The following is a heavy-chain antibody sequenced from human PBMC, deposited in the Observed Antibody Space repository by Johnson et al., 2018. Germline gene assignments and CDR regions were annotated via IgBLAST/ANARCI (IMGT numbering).Heavy chain of an antibody. CDR2: ISSNGGST. Sequence: VQLVQSGGGLVQPGGSLRLSCAASGFTFSSYAMHWVRQAPGKGLEYVSAISSNGGSTNYANSVKGRFTISRDNSKNTLYLQMGSLSAEDMAVYYCARVETAMVTFYYMDVWGKGTTVTVSS. V-gene: IGHV3-64*01. J-gene: IGHJ6*03. D-gene: IGHD5-18*01. CDR3: ARVETAMVTFYYMDV. CDR1: GFTFSSYA.